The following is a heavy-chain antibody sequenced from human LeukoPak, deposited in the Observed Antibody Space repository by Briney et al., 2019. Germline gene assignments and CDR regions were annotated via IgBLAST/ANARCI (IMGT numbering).Heavy chain of an antibody. CDR3: PKKWGVRTTPLDYFDY. D-gene: IGHD1-7*01. CDR2: ISGSAGST. V-gene: IGHV3-23*01. Sequence: QPGGSLRLSCAASGFTFSNYAMRWVRQAPGKGLEGVSGISGSAGSTYYADSVKGRVTISRDKSKNTLYLQMNSLTDDDTAVYYCPKKWGVRTTPLDYFDYWGQGTLVTVSS. J-gene: IGHJ4*02. CDR1: GFTFSNYA.